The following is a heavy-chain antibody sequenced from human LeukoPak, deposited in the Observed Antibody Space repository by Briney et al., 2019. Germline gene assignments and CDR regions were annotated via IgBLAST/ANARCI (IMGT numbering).Heavy chain of an antibody. J-gene: IGHJ4*02. D-gene: IGHD3-10*01. CDR3: AKVEVVAWFGELFPAPFDY. CDR1: GFIFSDYG. Sequence: AGGSLRLSCGVSGFIFSDYGMHWVRQAPGKGLEWVASIRFDGTNNNYADSVKGRFTISRDNSRNTLYLQMNSLRAEDTAVYYCAKVEVVAWFGELFPAPFDYWGQGTLVTVSS. CDR2: IRFDGTNN. V-gene: IGHV3-30*02.